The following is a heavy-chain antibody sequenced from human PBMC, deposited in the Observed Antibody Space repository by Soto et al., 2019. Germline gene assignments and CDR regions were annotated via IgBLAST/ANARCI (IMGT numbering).Heavy chain of an antibody. CDR1: GFPLSSYW. V-gene: IGHV3-7*04. Sequence: PGGSLRLSCAASGFPLSSYWMTWVRQAPGKGLEWVANIKQDESEKNYVDSVMGRFTISNDNAQSSVYLQMNSLRVEDTATYYCARGDWRLTSYVWGQGTMVTVSS. CDR2: IKQDESEK. D-gene: IGHD3-3*01. J-gene: IGHJ3*01. CDR3: ARGDWRLTSYV.